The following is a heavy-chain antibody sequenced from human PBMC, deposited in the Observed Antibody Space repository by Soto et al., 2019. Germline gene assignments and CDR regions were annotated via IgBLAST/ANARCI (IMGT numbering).Heavy chain of an antibody. CDR3: ARDRGVAPPVAGNTHYYYYMDV. CDR1: GYSFTNYG. J-gene: IGHJ6*03. V-gene: IGHV1-18*01. CDR2: ISAYNGNT. Sequence: QDQLVQSGVEVKKPGASVKVSCKASGYSFTNYGITWVRQAPGQRFEWMGWISAYNGNTNYAQKFQGRVTMTTDACTSTAYLELRSLRSDDTDVYYCARDRGVAPPVAGNTHYYYYMDVWGKGTTVTVSS. D-gene: IGHD6-19*01.